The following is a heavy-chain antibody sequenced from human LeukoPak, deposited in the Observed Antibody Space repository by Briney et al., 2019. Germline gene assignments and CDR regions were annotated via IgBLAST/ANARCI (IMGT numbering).Heavy chain of an antibody. CDR3: AKRGVVIRVILVGFHKEAYYFDS. V-gene: IGHV3-23*01. CDR2: ISDSGGRT. Sequence: GGSLGLSCAVSGISLSNYGMSWVRQAPGKGLEWVAGISDSGGRTNYADSVKGRFTISRDNPKNTLYLQMNSLRAEDTAVYFCAKRGVVIRVILVGFHKEAYYFDSWGQGALVTVSS. D-gene: IGHD3-22*01. J-gene: IGHJ4*02. CDR1: GISLSNYG.